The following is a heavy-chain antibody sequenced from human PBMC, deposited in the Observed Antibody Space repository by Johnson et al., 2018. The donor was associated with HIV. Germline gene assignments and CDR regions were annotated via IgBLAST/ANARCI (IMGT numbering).Heavy chain of an antibody. V-gene: IGHV3-9*01. D-gene: IGHD6-19*01. J-gene: IGHJ3*01. CDR1: GFTFDDYA. CDR3: ARDHMGPVNRRVQWLVPRGFDF. CDR2: ISWNSGSI. Sequence: VQLVESGGGVVRPGGSLRLSCATSGFTFDDYAMHWVRQAPGKGLEWVSGISWNSGSIGYADSVKGRFTISRDNAKNSLYLQMNSLRAEDTALYYCARDHMGPVNRRVQWLVPRGFDFWGQGTMVTVAS.